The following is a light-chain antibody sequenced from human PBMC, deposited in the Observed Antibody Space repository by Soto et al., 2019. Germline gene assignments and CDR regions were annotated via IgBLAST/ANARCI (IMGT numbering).Light chain of an antibody. Sequence: AIRMTQSPSSLSASTGDRVTITCRASQGISSYLAWYQQKPGKAPKLLIYAASTLQSGVPSRFSGSGSGTDFTLTISCLQSEDFATYYCQQLNSYPFTFGQGTRLEIK. J-gene: IGKJ5*01. CDR1: QGISSY. CDR2: AAS. V-gene: IGKV1-8*01. CDR3: QQLNSYPFT.